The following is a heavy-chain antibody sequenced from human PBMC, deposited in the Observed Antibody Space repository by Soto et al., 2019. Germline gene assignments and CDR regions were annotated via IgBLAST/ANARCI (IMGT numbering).Heavy chain of an antibody. Sequence: SETLSLTCTVSGGSIRDYFWTWIRQPPGKGLEWIGYIYYSGRTNYNPSLKSRVSISVDTSKNHFSLQLRSVTAADTAVYYCARYSSSWYNWFDPWGQGTLVTVS. CDR3: ARYSSSWYNWFDP. D-gene: IGHD6-13*01. V-gene: IGHV4-59*01. J-gene: IGHJ5*02. CDR2: IYYSGRT. CDR1: GGSIRDYF.